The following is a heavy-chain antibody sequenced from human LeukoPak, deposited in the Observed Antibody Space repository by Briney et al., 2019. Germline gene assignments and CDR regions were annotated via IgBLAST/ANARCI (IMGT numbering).Heavy chain of an antibody. J-gene: IGHJ6*02. CDR1: GYTFSVYY. D-gene: IGHD1-26*01. CDR2: INPNSGDT. CDR3: ARTLPNYYYGMDV. V-gene: IGHV1-2*02. Sequence: ASVKVSCKASGYTFSVYYMHWVRQAPGQGLEWMGWINPNSGDTNYAQKFQGRVSMTRDTSINTAYMELSRLRSDDTSVCYCARTLPNYYYGMDVWGQGTTVTVSS.